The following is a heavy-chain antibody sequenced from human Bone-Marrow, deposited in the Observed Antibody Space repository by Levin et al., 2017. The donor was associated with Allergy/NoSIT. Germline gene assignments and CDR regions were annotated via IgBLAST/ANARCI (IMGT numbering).Heavy chain of an antibody. J-gene: IGHJ4*02. D-gene: IGHD5-18*01. V-gene: IGHV1-69*13. CDR2: IIPLFTTV. CDR1: GGAFSNYA. Sequence: ASVNVSCKASGGAFSNYAISWVRQIPGQGLEWMGQIIPLFTTVNYAQKFQGRVTITADESTNTAYMSISRLRSDDTAIYYCAREWGYTYGRGGFFDYWGRGTLVTVSS. CDR3: AREWGYTYGRGGFFDY.